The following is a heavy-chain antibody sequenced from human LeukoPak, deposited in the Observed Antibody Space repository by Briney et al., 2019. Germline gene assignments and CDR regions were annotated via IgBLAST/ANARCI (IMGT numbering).Heavy chain of an antibody. J-gene: IGHJ3*02. CDR3: AREAGWQTSTGAFDI. CDR2: IYSGGST. D-gene: IGHD1-14*01. Sequence: RAGGSLRLSCAASGFTVSSNYMSWVRQAPGKGLEWVSVIYSGGSTYYADSVKGRFTISRDNSKNTLYLQMNSLRAEDTAVYYCAREAGWQTSTGAFDIWGQGTMVTVSS. V-gene: IGHV3-53*01. CDR1: GFTVSSNY.